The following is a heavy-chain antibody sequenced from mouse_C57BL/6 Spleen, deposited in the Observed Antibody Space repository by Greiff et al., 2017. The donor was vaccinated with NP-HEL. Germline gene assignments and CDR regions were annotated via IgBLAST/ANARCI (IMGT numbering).Heavy chain of an antibody. CDR3: ARSWDVAY. CDR1: GYTFTSYW. J-gene: IGHJ3*01. D-gene: IGHD4-1*01. Sequence: QVQLQQPGAELVKPGASVKLSCKASGYTFTSYWMQWVKQGPGQGLEWIGEIDPSDSYTNYNQKFKGKATLTVDTSSSTAYMQLSSLTSEDSAVYYCARSWDVAYWGQGTLVTVSA. V-gene: IGHV1-50*01. CDR2: IDPSDSYT.